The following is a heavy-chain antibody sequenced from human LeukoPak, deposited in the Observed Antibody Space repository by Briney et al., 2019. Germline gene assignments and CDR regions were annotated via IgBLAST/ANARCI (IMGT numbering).Heavy chain of an antibody. D-gene: IGHD5-18*01. CDR2: IYYSWST. CDR1: GGSFSGYY. V-gene: IGHV4-59*01. CDR3: ARDTAMKR. Sequence: SETLSLTCAVYGGSFSGYYWSWIRQPPGKGLEWIGYIYYSWSTNYNPSLKSRVTISVDTSKNQFSLKLSSVTAADTAVYYCARDTAMKRWGQGTLVTVSS. J-gene: IGHJ4*02.